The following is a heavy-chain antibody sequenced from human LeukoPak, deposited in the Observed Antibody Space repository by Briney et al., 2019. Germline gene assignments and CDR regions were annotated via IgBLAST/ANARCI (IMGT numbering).Heavy chain of an antibody. Sequence: ASVKVSCKASGGSLSSKAINWVRQASGQGLEWMGIINPSGGSTSYAQKFQGRVTMTRDMSTSTVYMELSSLRSEDTAVYYCARESVVVPADSGWFDPWGQGTLVTVSS. D-gene: IGHD2-2*01. CDR2: INPSGGST. V-gene: IGHV1-46*01. J-gene: IGHJ5*02. CDR3: ARESVVVPADSGWFDP. CDR1: GGSLSSKA.